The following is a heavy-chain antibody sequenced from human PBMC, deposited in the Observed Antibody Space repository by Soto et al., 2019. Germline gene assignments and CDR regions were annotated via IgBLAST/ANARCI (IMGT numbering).Heavy chain of an antibody. CDR3: AKVSSRDYYDSSGLPFY. D-gene: IGHD3-22*01. V-gene: IGHV3-23*01. CDR2: ISGSGGST. Sequence: PGGSLRLSCAASGFTFSSYAMSWVRQAPGKGLEWASAISGSGGSTYYADSVKGRFTISRDNSKNTLYLQMNSLRAEDTAVYYCAKVSSRDYYDSSGLPFYWGQGTLVTVSS. J-gene: IGHJ4*02. CDR1: GFTFSSYA.